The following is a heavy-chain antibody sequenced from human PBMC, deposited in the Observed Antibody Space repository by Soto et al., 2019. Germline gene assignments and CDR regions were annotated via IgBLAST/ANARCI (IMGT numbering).Heavy chain of an antibody. CDR1: GFSLSNARMG. J-gene: IGHJ5*02. V-gene: IGHV2-26*01. Sequence: SGPTLVNPTETLTLTCTVSGFSLSNARMGVSWIRQPPGKALEWLAHIFSNDEKSYSTSLKSRLTISKDTSKSQVVLTMTNMDPVDTATYYCARTRGKLSCSGGSCYSNNWFDPWGQGTLVTVSS. D-gene: IGHD2-15*01. CDR2: IFSNDEK. CDR3: ARTRGKLSCSGGSCYSNNWFDP.